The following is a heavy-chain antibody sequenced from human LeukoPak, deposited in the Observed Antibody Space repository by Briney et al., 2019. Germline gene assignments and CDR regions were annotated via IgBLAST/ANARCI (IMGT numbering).Heavy chain of an antibody. D-gene: IGHD5-18*01. Sequence: PGGTLRLSCAASGFTFSSYGMSWVRQAPGKGLEWVSAISGSGGSTYYADSVKGRFTISRDNSKNTLYLQMNSLRAEDTAVYYCARESSGYSYGYGYYYYYMDVWGKGTTVTISS. CDR1: GFTFSSYG. J-gene: IGHJ6*03. CDR3: ARESSGYSYGYGYYYYYMDV. V-gene: IGHV3-23*01. CDR2: ISGSGGST.